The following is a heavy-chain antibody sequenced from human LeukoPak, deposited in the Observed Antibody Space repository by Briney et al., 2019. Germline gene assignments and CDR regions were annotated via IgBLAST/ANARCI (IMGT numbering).Heavy chain of an antibody. V-gene: IGHV4-59*01. D-gene: IGHD3-22*01. CDR2: IYYSGST. CDR1: GASIDSYY. J-gene: IGHJ6*03. CDR3: TRGSIAYYYMDV. Sequence: SETLSLTCTISGASIDSYYWSWIRQPPGKGLEWIGNIYYSGSTNYNPSLKSRVTISVDTSKNQFSLKLSSVTAADTAVYYCTRGSIAYYYMDVWSKGTTVTISS.